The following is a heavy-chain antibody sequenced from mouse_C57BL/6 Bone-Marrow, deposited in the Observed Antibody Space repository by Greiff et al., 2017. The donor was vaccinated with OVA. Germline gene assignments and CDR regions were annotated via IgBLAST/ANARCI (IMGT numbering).Heavy chain of an antibody. Sequence: QVQLKESGAELARPGASVKLSCKASGYTFTSYGISWVKQRTGQGLEWIGEIYPRSGNTYYNEKFKGKATLTADKSSSTAYMELRSLTSEDSAVYFCARYDYDEDAMDYWGQGTSVTVSS. D-gene: IGHD2-4*01. J-gene: IGHJ4*01. CDR1: GYTFTSYG. CDR3: ARYDYDEDAMDY. CDR2: IYPRSGNT. V-gene: IGHV1-81*01.